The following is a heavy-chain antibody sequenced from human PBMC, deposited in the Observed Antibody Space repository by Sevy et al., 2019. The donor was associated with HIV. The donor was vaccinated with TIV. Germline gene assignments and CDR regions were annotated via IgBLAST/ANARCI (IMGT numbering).Heavy chain of an antibody. Sequence: GGSLRLSCAASGFTFSSYAMSWVRQAPGKGLEWVSAIRGSGGSTYYADSVKGRFTISRDNSKNTLYLQMNSLRAEYTAVYYCAKAGFLADTPVYYGMDVWGQGTTVTVSS. J-gene: IGHJ6*02. V-gene: IGHV3-23*01. CDR2: IRGSGGST. CDR1: GFTFSSYA. CDR3: AKAGFLADTPVYYGMDV. D-gene: IGHD2-15*01.